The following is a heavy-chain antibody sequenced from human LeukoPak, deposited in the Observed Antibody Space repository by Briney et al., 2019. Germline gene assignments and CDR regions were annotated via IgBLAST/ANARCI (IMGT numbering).Heavy chain of an antibody. D-gene: IGHD3-16*01. V-gene: IGHV1-69-2*01. CDR2: IYPKNGVT. CDR1: GYQFSDYY. CDR3: ATPIGSYFTYYYYHW. J-gene: IGHJ1*01. Sequence: ASAEISCKASGYQFSDYYVHWVQQAPGKGREWMGRIYPKNGVTMYEGKLRERRTLCPDTLTNTVYMQLSSLRSKDTAVYYCATPIGSYFTYYYYHWWGQGALVTVSS.